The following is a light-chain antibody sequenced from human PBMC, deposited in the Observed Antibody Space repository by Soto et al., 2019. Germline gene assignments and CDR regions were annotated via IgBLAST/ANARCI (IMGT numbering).Light chain of an antibody. V-gene: IGLV2-23*02. Sequence: QSALTQPASVSGSPGQSITISCTGTSSDVGSHTLASWYQQHPGKAPKFMIYEVNKRPSGVSNRFSGSKSGNKASLTISGVQAEDWADYYCCSHVVSSTWTGVFGGGTTLTVL. CDR2: EVN. CDR1: SSDVGSHTL. CDR3: CSHVVSSTWTGV. J-gene: IGLJ2*01.